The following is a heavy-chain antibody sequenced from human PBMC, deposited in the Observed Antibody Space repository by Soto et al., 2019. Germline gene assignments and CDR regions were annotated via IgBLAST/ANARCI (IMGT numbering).Heavy chain of an antibody. D-gene: IGHD1-26*01. J-gene: IGHJ3*02. V-gene: IGHV1-18*01. CDR2: INPYNGNT. Sequence: VQLEQPGGEVKQPGASVKVSCRTSGYTFTGDGITWVRQAPGQGLEWMGGINPYNGNTNSAQRLQDRVTMTTDTSTSTAYMELRSLSSDDTAVYYCVRDVGASWHAFDTWGQGTMVTVSS. CDR3: VRDVGASWHAFDT. CDR1: GYTFTGDG.